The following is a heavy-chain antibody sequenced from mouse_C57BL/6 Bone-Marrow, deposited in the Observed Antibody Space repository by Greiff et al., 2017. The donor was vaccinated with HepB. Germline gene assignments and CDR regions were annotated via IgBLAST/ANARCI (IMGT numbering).Heavy chain of an antibody. D-gene: IGHD1-1*01. V-gene: IGHV1-81*01. Sequence: VQRVESGAELARPGASVKLSCKASGYTFTSYGISWVKQRTGQGLEWIGEIYPRSGNTYYNEKFKGKATLTADKSSSTAYMELRSLTSEDSAVYFCARSTVAYGSSYWYFDVWGTGTTVTVSS. CDR3: ARSTVAYGSSYWYFDV. CDR2: IYPRSGNT. J-gene: IGHJ1*03. CDR1: GYTFTSYG.